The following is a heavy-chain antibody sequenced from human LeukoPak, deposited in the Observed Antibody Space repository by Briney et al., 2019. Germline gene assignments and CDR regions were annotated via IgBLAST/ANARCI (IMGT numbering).Heavy chain of an antibody. D-gene: IGHD1-1*01. Sequence: GGSLRLSCEASGFTFSSYEMNWVRQAPGKGLEWVSYISSSGNTIYYADSVKGRFTISRDNAKNSLYLQMSSLRAEDTAVYYCARRPGLERYHFDYWGQGTLVTVSS. J-gene: IGHJ4*02. CDR3: ARRPGLERYHFDY. CDR2: ISSSGNTI. CDR1: GFTFSSYE. V-gene: IGHV3-48*03.